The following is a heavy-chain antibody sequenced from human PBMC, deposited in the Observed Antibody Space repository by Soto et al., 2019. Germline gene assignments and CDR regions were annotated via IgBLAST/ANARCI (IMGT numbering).Heavy chain of an antibody. J-gene: IGHJ6*02. D-gene: IGHD2-15*01. CDR3: ARDLKVPLPSQGYYYYGMDG. Sequence: QVQLVQSGAEVKKPGASVKVSCKASGYTFTGYYMHWVRQAPGQGLEWMGWINPNSGGTNYAQKFQGWVTMTRDTALRKAYMELRRVRTDDTGVYYWARDLKVPLPSQGYYYYGMDGWGQGTTVTVSS. V-gene: IGHV1-2*04. CDR1: GYTFTGYY. CDR2: INPNSGGT.